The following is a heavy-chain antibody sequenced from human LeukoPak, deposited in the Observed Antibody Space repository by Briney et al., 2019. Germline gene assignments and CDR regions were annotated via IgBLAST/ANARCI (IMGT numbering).Heavy chain of an antibody. V-gene: IGHV3-30*03. Sequence: GGSLRLSCAASGFTFSSYGMHWVRQAPGKGLEWVAVISYDGSNKYYADSVKGRFTISRDNAKNSLYLQMNSLRAEDTAVYYCARAGGYCSGGSCYSSLYYYYYMDVWGKGTTVTISS. CDR3: ARAGGYCSGGSCYSSLYYYYYMDV. D-gene: IGHD2-15*01. J-gene: IGHJ6*03. CDR1: GFTFSSYG. CDR2: ISYDGSNK.